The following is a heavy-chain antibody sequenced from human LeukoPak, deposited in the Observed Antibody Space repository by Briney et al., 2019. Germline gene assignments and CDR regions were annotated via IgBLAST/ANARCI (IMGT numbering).Heavy chain of an antibody. CDR1: GGSISNYY. CDR3: ARGIAAAAPGWFDP. J-gene: IGHJ5*02. Sequence: PSETLSLTCTVSGGSISNYYWSWIRQPPGKGLEWIGYMYYSGSTNYNPSLKSRVTISVDTSKNQFSLKLSSVTAADTALYYCARGIAAAAPGWFDPWGQGTLVTVSS. D-gene: IGHD6-13*01. CDR2: MYYSGST. V-gene: IGHV4-59*01.